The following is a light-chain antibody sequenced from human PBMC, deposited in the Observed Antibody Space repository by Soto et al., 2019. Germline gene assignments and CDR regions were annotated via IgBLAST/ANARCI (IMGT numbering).Light chain of an antibody. V-gene: IGLV2-14*03. CDR1: SSDVCGYNY. CDR3: SSYTSSNTRQIV. CDR2: DVC. Sequence: QSVLTQPASVSGSPGQSITISCTGTSSDVCGYNYVSWYQHHPGKAPKLMIYDVCNRPSGVSNRFSGSKSGNTASLTISGLQPEDEADYYCSSYTSSNTRQIVFGTGTKVTVL. J-gene: IGLJ1*01.